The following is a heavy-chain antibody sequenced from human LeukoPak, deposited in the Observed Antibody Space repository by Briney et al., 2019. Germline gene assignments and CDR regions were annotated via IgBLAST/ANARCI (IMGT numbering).Heavy chain of an antibody. D-gene: IGHD2-2*01. CDR1: GFTFSSYA. V-gene: IGHV3-23*01. CDR2: ISGSGGST. J-gene: IGHJ4*02. CDR3: AKPRPQNLNKYCSSTSCPLDY. Sequence: GGSLRLSCAASGFTFSSYAMSWVRQAPGKGLVWVSAISGSGGSTYYADSVKGRFTISRDNSKNTLYLQMNSLRAEDTAVYYRAKPRPQNLNKYCSSTSCPLDYWGQGTLVTVSS.